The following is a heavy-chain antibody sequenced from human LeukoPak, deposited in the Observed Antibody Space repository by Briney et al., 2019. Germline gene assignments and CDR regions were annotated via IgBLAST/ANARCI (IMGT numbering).Heavy chain of an antibody. CDR3: ARMLTLGGVIAPFDY. V-gene: IGHV1-2*02. D-gene: IGHD3-16*02. Sequence: ASVKVSCKSSGYTFTGYYIHWVRQAPGQGLEWMGWINPKSGGTNYAQKFQGRVTMTRDTSISTAYMDLSRLRSDDTAVYYCARMLTLGGVIAPFDYWGQGSPVTVSS. CDR1: GYTFTGYY. CDR2: INPKSGGT. J-gene: IGHJ4*02.